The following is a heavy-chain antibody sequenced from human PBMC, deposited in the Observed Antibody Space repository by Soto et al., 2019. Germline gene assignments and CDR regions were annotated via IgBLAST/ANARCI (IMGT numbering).Heavy chain of an antibody. V-gene: IGHV1-24*01. CDR2: FDPEDGET. J-gene: IGHJ4*02. D-gene: IGHD5-12*01. CDR1: GYTLTELS. Sequence: ASVKASCKVSGYTLTELSMHWVRQAPGKGLEWMGGFDPEDGETIYAQKFQGRVTMTEDTSTDTAYMELSSLRSEDTAVYYCASRGGYRGTDYYPFRFDYWGQGTLVTVSS. CDR3: ASRGGYRGTDYYPFRFDY.